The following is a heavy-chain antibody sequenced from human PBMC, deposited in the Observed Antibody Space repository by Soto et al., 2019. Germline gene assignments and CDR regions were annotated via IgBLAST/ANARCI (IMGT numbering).Heavy chain of an antibody. J-gene: IGHJ6*02. Sequence: ASVKVSCKASGYTFTSYDINWVRQATGQGLEWMGWMNPNSGNTGYAQKFQGRVTMTRNTSISTAYMELSSLRSEDTAVYYCARGIVLVPAATPFYYYYGMDVWGQGTTVTVSS. CDR2: MNPNSGNT. V-gene: IGHV1-8*01. D-gene: IGHD2-2*01. CDR1: GYTFTSYD. CDR3: ARGIVLVPAATPFYYYYGMDV.